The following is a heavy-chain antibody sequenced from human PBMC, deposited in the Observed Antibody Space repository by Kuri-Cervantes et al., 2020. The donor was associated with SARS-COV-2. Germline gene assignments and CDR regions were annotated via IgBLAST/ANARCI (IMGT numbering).Heavy chain of an antibody. Sequence: GSLRLCCAVYGGSFSGYYWSWIRQPPGKGLEWIGEINHSGSTNCNPSLKSRVTISVDTSKNQFSLKLSSVTAADTAVYYCARAYYYDFWSGYGAFDYWGQGTLVTVSS. J-gene: IGHJ4*02. V-gene: IGHV4-34*01. CDR3: ARAYYYDFWSGYGAFDY. D-gene: IGHD3-3*01. CDR1: GGSFSGYY. CDR2: INHSGST.